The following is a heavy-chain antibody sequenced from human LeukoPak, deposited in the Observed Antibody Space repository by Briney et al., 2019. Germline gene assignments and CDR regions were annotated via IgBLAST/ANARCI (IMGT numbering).Heavy chain of an antibody. V-gene: IGHV3-64D*06. CDR1: GFTFSSYA. J-gene: IGHJ4*02. CDR2: ISSNGGST. Sequence: GGSLRLSCSASGFTFSSYAMHWVRQAPGKGLEYVSAISSNGGSTYYADSVKGRFTISRDNSKNTLYLQMSSPRAEDTAVYYCVKVSGSHDFDYWGQGTLVTVSS. CDR3: VKVSGSHDFDY. D-gene: IGHD1-26*01.